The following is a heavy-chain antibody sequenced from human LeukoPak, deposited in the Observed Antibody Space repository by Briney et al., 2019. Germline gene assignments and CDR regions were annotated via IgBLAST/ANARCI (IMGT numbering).Heavy chain of an antibody. CDR3: ARVTYYYDSSSYSWFDP. Sequence: SETLSLTCTVSGGSISSYYWSRIRQPPGKGLEWIGYIYYSGSTNYNPSLKSRVTISVDSAKSQFSLRLSSVTAADTAVYYCARVTYYYDSSSYSWFDPWGQGTLVTVSS. J-gene: IGHJ5*02. V-gene: IGHV4-59*01. D-gene: IGHD3-22*01. CDR2: IYYSGST. CDR1: GGSISSYY.